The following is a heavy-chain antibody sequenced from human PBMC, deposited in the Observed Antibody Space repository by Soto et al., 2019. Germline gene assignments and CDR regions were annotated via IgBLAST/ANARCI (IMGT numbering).Heavy chain of an antibody. CDR2: IIPIFGTA. V-gene: IGHV1-69*01. D-gene: IGHD3-3*01. Sequence: NRARKSAVYTFSIYPISRRRHTTGQGLEWMGGIIPIFGTANYAQKFQGRVTITADESTSTAYMELSSLRSEDTAVYYCARNYDFWSRQKDSYYGMDVWGEGTTVTGSS. CDR1: VYTFSIYP. J-gene: IGHJ6*04. CDR3: ARNYDFWSRQKDSYYGMDV.